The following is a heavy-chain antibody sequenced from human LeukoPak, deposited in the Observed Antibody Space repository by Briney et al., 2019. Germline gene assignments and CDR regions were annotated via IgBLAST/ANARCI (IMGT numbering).Heavy chain of an antibody. Sequence: PGGSLRLSCAASGFTFGSYVMHWVRQAPGKGLEWVAVIWYDGNNKYYADSVKGRFTVSRDNSKNTLYLQMSSLRVEDTAIYLCARASGYYSGRFDYWGQGTLVTVSS. CDR3: ARASGYYSGRFDY. V-gene: IGHV3-33*01. CDR2: IWYDGNNK. D-gene: IGHD3-22*01. J-gene: IGHJ4*02. CDR1: GFTFGSYV.